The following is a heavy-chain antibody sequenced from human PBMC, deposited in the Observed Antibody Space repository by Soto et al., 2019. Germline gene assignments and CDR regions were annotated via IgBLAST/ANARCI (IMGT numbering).Heavy chain of an antibody. J-gene: IGHJ4*02. V-gene: IGHV3-48*02. CDR3: ARDYSVYDGEYGSGSYYSY. CDR1: GFTFSSYS. Sequence: GGSLRLSCAASGFTFSSYSMNWVRQAPGKGLEWVSYISSSSSTIYYADSVKGRFTISRDNAKNSLYLQMNSLRDEDTAVYYCARDYSVYDGEYGSGSYYSYWGQGTLVTVSS. CDR2: ISSSSSTI. D-gene: IGHD3-10*01.